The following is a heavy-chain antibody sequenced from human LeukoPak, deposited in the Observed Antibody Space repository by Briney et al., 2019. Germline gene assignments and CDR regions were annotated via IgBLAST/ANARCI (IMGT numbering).Heavy chain of an antibody. CDR1: GFTFSSYS. D-gene: IGHD2-2*01. Sequence: PGGSLRLSCAASGFTFSSYSMNWVRQAPGKGLEWVSSISSSSSYIYYADSVKGRFTISRDNAKNSLYLQMNSLRAEDTAVYYCAKGQFRGSTSCYVYWGQGTLVTVSS. CDR3: AKGQFRGSTSCYVY. V-gene: IGHV3-21*04. CDR2: ISSSSSYI. J-gene: IGHJ4*02.